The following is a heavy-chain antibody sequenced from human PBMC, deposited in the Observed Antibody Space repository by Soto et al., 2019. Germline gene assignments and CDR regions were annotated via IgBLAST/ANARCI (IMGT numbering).Heavy chain of an antibody. CDR1: GYTFTSYG. D-gene: IGHD2-21*02. CDR2: ISAYNGNT. J-gene: IGHJ2*01. V-gene: IGHV1-18*01. CDR3: VRSTVGCGGDCYNYWYFDL. Sequence: QVQLVQSGAEVKKPGASVKVSCKASGYTFTSYGISWVRQAPGQGLEWMGWISAYNGNTNYAQKLQGRVTMTTDTSTSTAYMELRSLRSDDTAVYYCVRSTVGCGGDCYNYWYFDLWGRGTLVTVSS.